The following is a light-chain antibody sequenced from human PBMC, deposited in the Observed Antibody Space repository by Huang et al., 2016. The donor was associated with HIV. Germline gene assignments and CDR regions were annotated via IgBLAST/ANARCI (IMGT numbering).Light chain of an antibody. CDR2: WAS. V-gene: IGKV4-1*01. J-gene: IGKJ4*01. CDR3: QQYYSKPLT. CDR1: QTISYNKNY. Sequence: DIVMTQSPDSLAVSLGERATINCKSSQTISYNKNYLAWYQQKPGKSPKLLIYWASTRESGVPDRFSGSVSGTDFTLTISSLQAEDVAVYYCQQYYSKPLTFGGGTKVEIK.